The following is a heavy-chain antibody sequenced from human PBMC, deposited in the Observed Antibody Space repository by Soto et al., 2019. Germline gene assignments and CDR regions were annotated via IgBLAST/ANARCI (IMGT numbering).Heavy chain of an antibody. CDR1: GFTFSSYW. V-gene: IGHV3-74*01. J-gene: IGHJ4*02. CDR3: AKDGRIAAAGPTFDY. Sequence: GGSLRLSCAASGFTFSSYWMHWVRQAPGKGLVWVSRINSDGSSTSYADSVKGRFTISRDNAKNTLYLQMNSLRAEDTAVYYCAKDGRIAAAGPTFDYWGQGTLVTVSS. CDR2: INSDGSST. D-gene: IGHD6-13*01.